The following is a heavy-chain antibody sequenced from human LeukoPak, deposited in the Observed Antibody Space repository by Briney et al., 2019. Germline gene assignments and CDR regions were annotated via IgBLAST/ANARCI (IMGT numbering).Heavy chain of an antibody. CDR1: GFTFSSYS. D-gene: IGHD3-10*01. CDR3: AREVAYYYGSGSFHHYGMDV. J-gene: IGHJ6*04. V-gene: IGHV3-21*01. Sequence: AGGSLRLSCAASGFTFSSYSMNWVRQAPGKGLEWVSSISSSSSYIYYADSVKGRFTISRDNAKNSLYLQMNSLRAEDTAVYYCAREVAYYYGSGSFHHYGMDVWGKGTTVTVSS. CDR2: ISSSSSYI.